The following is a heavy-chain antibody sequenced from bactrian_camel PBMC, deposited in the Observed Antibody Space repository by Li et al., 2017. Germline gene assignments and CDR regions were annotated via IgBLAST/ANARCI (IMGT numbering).Heavy chain of an antibody. Sequence: HVQLVESGGGSVQAGGSLRLSCAASHDIYSGNTLGWFRQVPGKGREGVAHIFGKSRTFYAESAKGRFTISRDNAKSTLYLQLNSLKTDDTAMYYCAKEPDGGTWDDASRGQGTQVTVS. J-gene: IGHJ4*01. CDR1: HDIYSGNT. CDR3: AKEPDGGTWDDAS. CDR2: IFGKSRT. V-gene: IGHV3S9*01. D-gene: IGHD6*01.